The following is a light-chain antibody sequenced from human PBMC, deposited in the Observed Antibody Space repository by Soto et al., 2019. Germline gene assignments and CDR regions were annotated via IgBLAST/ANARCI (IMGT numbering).Light chain of an antibody. CDR3: QSYDRNNVV. CDR1: SGTIASNY. CDR2: EDN. V-gene: IGLV6-57*04. J-gene: IGLJ2*01. Sequence: NFMLTQAHSVSESPGKTVTISCTRISGTIASNYVQWYQQRPGSAPTTVIYEDNQRPSGVPDRFSGSIDSSSNSASLTISGMKTEDEADYYCQSYDRNNVVFGGGTKLTVL.